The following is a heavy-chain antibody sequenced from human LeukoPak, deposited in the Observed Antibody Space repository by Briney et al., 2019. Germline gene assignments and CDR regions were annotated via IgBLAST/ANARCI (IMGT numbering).Heavy chain of an antibody. V-gene: IGHV4-34*01. CDR2: INHSGST. D-gene: IGHD3-3*01. J-gene: IGHJ5*02. CDR1: GGSFSGYY. CDR3: ARGAFWSGHNWFDP. Sequence: SETLSLTCAVYGGSFSGYYWSWIRQPPGKGLEWIGEINHSGSTNYNPPLKSRVTISVDTSKNQFSLKLSSVTAADTAVYYCARGAFWSGHNWFDPWGQGTLVTVSS.